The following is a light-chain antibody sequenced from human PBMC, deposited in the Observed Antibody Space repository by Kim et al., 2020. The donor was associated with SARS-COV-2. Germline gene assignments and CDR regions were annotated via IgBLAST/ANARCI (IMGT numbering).Light chain of an antibody. CDR2: EDN. CDR3: QSYDSSNHWV. V-gene: IGLV6-57*01. J-gene: IGLJ3*02. Sequence: KTVTISCTSSNGSIASNYVQWYQQRPGSSPTTVIYEDNQRPSGVPDRFSGSIDSSSNSASLTISGLKTEDEADYYCQSYDSSNHWVFGGGTQLTVL. CDR1: NGSIASNY.